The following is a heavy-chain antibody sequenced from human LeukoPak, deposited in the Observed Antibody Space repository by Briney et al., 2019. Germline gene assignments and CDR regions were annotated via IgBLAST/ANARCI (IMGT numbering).Heavy chain of an antibody. CDR1: GFTFTTYA. CDR2: IGGGGVRT. CDR3: AKGGISTAGLAS. J-gene: IGHJ5*02. D-gene: IGHD6-13*01. V-gene: IGHV3-23*01. Sequence: GGSLRPSCAASGFTFTTYAMSWVRQAPGKGLEWVSAIGGGGVRTYYADSVKGRFTISRDNSKNTLYLQMNILRADDTSVYYCAKGGISTAGLASWGQGTLVTVSS.